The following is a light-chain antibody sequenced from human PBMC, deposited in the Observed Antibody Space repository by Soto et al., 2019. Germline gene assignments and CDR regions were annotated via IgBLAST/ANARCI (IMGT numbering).Light chain of an antibody. J-gene: IGKJ4*01. Sequence: EIVLTQSPGTLSLSPGERATLSCRASQSVSSSYLAWYQQKPGQAPRLLIYGASSRATGIPDRFSGSGSGTDFTLTIRRLEPEHFAVYYCQQYGSSPLTFGGGTKVDIK. CDR2: GAS. CDR1: QSVSSSY. V-gene: IGKV3-20*01. CDR3: QQYGSSPLT.